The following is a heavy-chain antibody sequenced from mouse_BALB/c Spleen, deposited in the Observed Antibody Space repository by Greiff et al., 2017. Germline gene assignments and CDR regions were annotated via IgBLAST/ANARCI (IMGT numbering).Heavy chain of an antibody. D-gene: IGHD1-1*01. J-gene: IGHJ3*01. CDR2: IYPGDGDT. CDR3: APYYYGSSPFAY. V-gene: IGHV1-80*01. Sequence: LVESGAELVRPGSSVKISCKASGYAFSSYWMNWVKQRPGQGLEWIGQIYPGDGDTNYNGKFKGKATLTADKSSSTAYMQLSSLTSEDSAVYFCAPYYYGSSPFAYWGQGTLVTVSA. CDR1: GYAFSSYW.